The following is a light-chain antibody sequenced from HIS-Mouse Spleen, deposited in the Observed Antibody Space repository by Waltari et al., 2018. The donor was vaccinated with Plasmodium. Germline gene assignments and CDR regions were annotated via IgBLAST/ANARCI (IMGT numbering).Light chain of an antibody. Sequence: SYELTQPPSVSVSPGQTARITCSGDALPKKYAYWYQQKSSRAPVLVIYEDPKLPSGNPRRFSGASSGTMATLTISGAQVEDEADYYCYSTDSSGNHRVFGGGTKLTVL. V-gene: IGLV3-10*01. CDR1: ALPKKY. CDR3: YSTDSSGNHRV. J-gene: IGLJ3*02. CDR2: EDP.